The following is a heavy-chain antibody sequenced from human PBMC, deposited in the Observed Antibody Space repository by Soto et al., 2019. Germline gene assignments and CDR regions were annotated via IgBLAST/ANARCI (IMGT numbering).Heavy chain of an antibody. CDR3: GRESGETWDYEAS. J-gene: IGHJ5*02. CDR1: GGSISSYY. Sequence: SETLSLTCTVSGGSISSYYWSWIRQPPGKGLEWIGYIYYSGSTNYNPSLKSRVTISVDTSRNQFFLTLRSVTAADSAVYHCGRESGETWDYEASWGQGTPVTVSS. V-gene: IGHV4-59*12. CDR2: IYYSGST. D-gene: IGHD1-7*01.